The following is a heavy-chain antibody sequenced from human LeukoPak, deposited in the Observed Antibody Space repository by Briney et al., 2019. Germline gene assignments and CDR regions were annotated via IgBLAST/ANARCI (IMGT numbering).Heavy chain of an antibody. D-gene: IGHD2-2*01. CDR3: AKNLVVYCSSSSCPIDY. Sequence: GGSLRLSCAASGLTFSTYGMHWVRQAPGKGLEWVAFIRYDGTNKYYADSVKGRFTISRDNSRNTLYLQMNSLRPEDTALYYCAKNLVVYCSSSSCPIDYWGQGTLVPVSS. CDR1: GLTFSTYG. V-gene: IGHV3-30*02. J-gene: IGHJ4*02. CDR2: IRYDGTNK.